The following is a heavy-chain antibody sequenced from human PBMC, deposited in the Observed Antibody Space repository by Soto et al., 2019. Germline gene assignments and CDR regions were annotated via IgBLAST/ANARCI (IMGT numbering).Heavy chain of an antibody. V-gene: IGHV3-30*18. D-gene: IGHD3-16*01. CDR2: VFFDGNYK. J-gene: IGHJ4*02. CDR3: TKGGTVPFDY. Sequence: QVQFMQSGGGVVQPGKSLRLSCATSGVTFSRYAMHWVRQAPGERLEWVAVVFFDGNYKNYGDSVKGRFTVSRDHSKNTTSLQMNGLSPEDTGVYYCTKGGTVPFDYWGQGSLVIVSS. CDR1: GVTFSRYA.